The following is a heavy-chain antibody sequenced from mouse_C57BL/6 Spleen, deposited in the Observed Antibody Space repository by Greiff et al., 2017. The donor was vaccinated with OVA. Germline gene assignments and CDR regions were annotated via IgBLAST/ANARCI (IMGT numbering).Heavy chain of an antibody. Sequence: QVQLQQPGAELVMPGASVKLSCKASGYTFTSYWMHWVKQRPGQGLEWIGEIDPSDSYTTYNQKFKGKSTLTVDKSSSTAYMQLSSLTSEDSAVYYWARRPWDLDYAMDYGGQGTSVTVSS. J-gene: IGHJ4*01. CDR1: GYTFTSYW. CDR2: IDPSDSYT. CDR3: ARRPWDLDYAMDY. V-gene: IGHV1-69*01. D-gene: IGHD4-1*01.